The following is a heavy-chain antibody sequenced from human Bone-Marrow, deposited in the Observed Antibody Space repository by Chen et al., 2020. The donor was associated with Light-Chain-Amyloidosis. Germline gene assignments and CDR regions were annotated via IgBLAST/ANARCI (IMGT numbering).Heavy chain of an antibody. CDR3: ARVGDGSNRSEALEI. CDR2: IKQSGSDK. Sequence: EGQLVQSGGGLVQPGGSLRLSCEASGFTFSGYWMSWVRQAPGKGLEWVANIKQSGSDKDYLESVKGRFTISRDNGKNSLYLQMNNLGAEDTAVYYCARVGDGSNRSEALEIWGQGTMVTVSS. D-gene: IGHD3-10*01. CDR1: GFTFSGYW. J-gene: IGHJ3*02. V-gene: IGHV3-7*01.